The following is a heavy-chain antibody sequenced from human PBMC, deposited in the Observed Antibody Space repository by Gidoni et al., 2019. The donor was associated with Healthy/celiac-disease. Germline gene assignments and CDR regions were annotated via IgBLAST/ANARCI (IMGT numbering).Heavy chain of an antibody. CDR1: GFTVSSNY. J-gene: IGHJ2*01. V-gene: IGHV3-66*02. Sequence: EVQLVESGGGLVQPGGSRRLSCAAPGFTVSSNYMSWVRQAPGKGLEWVSVIYSGGSTYYADSVKGRFTISRDNSKNTLYLQMNSLRAEDTAVYYCARDYYYDSSGFDLWGRGTLVTVSS. CDR2: IYSGGST. D-gene: IGHD3-22*01. CDR3: ARDYYYDSSGFDL.